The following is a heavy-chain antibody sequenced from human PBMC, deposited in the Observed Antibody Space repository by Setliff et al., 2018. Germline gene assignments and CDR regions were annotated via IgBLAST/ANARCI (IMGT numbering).Heavy chain of an antibody. V-gene: IGHV3-74*01. J-gene: IGHJ5*02. D-gene: IGHD1-26*01. Sequence: PGGSLRLSCVTSGFTFSTYWMHWVRQAPGQGLVWVARISTDGSSITYADSVKGRFTISRDNARNTLYLQMNSLTAEDTAVYYCARVGSKPQLCWFDPWGQGTLVTVSS. CDR3: ARVGSKPQLCWFDP. CDR1: GFTFSTYW. CDR2: ISTDGSSI.